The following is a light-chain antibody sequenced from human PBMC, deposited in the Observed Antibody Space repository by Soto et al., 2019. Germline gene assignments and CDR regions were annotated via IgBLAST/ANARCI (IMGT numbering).Light chain of an antibody. J-gene: IGKJ3*01. CDR3: QQSYSTPFT. V-gene: IGKV1-39*01. CDR2: AAS. CDR1: QSISSY. Sequence: DIQMTQSPSSLSASVGDRVTITCRASQSISSYLNWYQQKPGKAPKLLISAASSLLSGVPSRFSGSGSGTDFTLTISSLQPEDCATYYCQQSYSTPFTFGPGTKVDI.